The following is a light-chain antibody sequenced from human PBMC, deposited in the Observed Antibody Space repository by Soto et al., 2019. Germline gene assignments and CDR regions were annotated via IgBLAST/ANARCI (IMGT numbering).Light chain of an antibody. CDR2: GAS. V-gene: IGKV3-20*01. CDR1: QSVSSSD. CDR3: QQYGSSPLFA. Sequence: EIVLTQSPGTLSLSPGDTATLSCRASQSVSSSDLAWYQQKPGQAPRLLIYGASSRATGIPDRFSGSGSGTDFTLTISRLEPEDFAVYYCQQYGSSPLFAFGPGTKVDIK. J-gene: IGKJ3*01.